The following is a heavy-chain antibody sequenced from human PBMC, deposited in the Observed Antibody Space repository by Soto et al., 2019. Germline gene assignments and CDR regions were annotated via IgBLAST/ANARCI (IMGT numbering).Heavy chain of an antibody. CDR3: ARAYSSSWYKLDY. D-gene: IGHD6-13*01. CDR1: GGSISSYY. Sequence: SEILSLTCTVSGGSISSYYWSWIRQPPGKGLEWIGYIYYSGSTNYNPSLKSRVTISVDTSKNQFSLKLSSVTAADTAVYYCARAYSSSWYKLDYWGQGTLVTVSS. V-gene: IGHV4-59*08. J-gene: IGHJ4*02. CDR2: IYYSGST.